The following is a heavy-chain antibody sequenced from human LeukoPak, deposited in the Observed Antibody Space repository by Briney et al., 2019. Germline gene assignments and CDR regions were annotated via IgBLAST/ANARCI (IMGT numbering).Heavy chain of an antibody. CDR2: ISSSSSYI. CDR1: GFTFSSYE. D-gene: IGHD6-25*01. Sequence: PGGSLRLSCAASGFTFSSYEMNWVRQAPGKGLEWVSSISSSSSYIYYADSVKGRFTISRDNAKNTLYLQMNSLRAEDTAVYYCARVRSGAFDYWGQGTLVTVSS. CDR3: ARVRSGAFDY. V-gene: IGHV3-21*01. J-gene: IGHJ4*02.